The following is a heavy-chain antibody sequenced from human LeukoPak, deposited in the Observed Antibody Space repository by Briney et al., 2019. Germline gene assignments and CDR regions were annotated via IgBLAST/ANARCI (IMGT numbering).Heavy chain of an antibody. CDR1: GYTFTGYY. CDR3: ARTTGIAAAGPKRGYYYYYMDV. J-gene: IGHJ6*03. V-gene: IGHV1-2*02. Sequence: ASVKVSCKASGYTFTGYYVHWVRQAPGQGLEWMGWINPNSGGTNYAQKFQGRVTMTRDTSISTAYMELSRLRSDDTAAYYCARTTGIAAAGPKRGYYYYYMDVWGKGTTVTVSS. CDR2: INPNSGGT. D-gene: IGHD6-13*01.